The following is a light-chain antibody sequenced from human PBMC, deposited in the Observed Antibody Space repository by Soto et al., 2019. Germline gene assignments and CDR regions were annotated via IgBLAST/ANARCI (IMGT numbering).Light chain of an antibody. CDR3: SSFKSISPRV. CDR1: SSDVGGYNY. CDR2: DVS. J-gene: IGLJ1*01. V-gene: IGLV2-14*01. Sequence: QSVLTQPASVSGSPGQSITISCTGTSSDVGGYNYVSWYQQRPGKAPKLMIYDVSNRPSGVSNRFSGSKSGNTASLTISGLQAEDDDDYSCSSFKSISPRVSGTRTKQTV.